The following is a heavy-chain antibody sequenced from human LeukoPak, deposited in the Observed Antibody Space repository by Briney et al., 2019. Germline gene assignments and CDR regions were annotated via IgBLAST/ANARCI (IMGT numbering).Heavy chain of an antibody. CDR3: ARDLYYYGSGSYSHYYGMVV. D-gene: IGHD3-10*01. V-gene: IGHV1-18*01. J-gene: IGHJ6*02. CDR1: GYTFTSYG. CDR2: ISAYNGNT. Sequence: ASVKVSCKASGYTFTSYGISWVRQAPGQGLEWMGWISAYNGNTNYAQKLQGRVTMTTDTSTSTAYMELRSLRSDDTAVYYCARDLYYYGSGSYSHYYGMVVWGQGTTVTVSS.